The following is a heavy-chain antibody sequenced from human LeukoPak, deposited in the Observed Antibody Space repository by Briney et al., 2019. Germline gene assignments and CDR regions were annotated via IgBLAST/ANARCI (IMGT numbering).Heavy chain of an antibody. CDR3: PRLHILIPRAVEWFDP. J-gene: IGHJ5*01. D-gene: IGHD1-14*01. V-gene: IGHV4-59*10. CDR2: IYSSGTT. CDR1: GGPFSDYY. Sequence: PSETLSLTCAVFGGPFSDYYWSWIRQAPGKGLEWLGRIYSSGTTHYSPTLQTRVTMSLHTSKNHISLSLRPVTAPATAVYHCPRLHILIPRAVEWFDPWGQGTVATVSS.